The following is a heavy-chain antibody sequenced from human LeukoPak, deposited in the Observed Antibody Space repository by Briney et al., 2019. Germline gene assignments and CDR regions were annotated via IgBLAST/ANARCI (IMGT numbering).Heavy chain of an antibody. V-gene: IGHV1-8*01. Sequence: GASVKVSCKASRYSITSFDIDWVRQTTGQGLEWMGWMSPSSGNTGFAQKFQGRITLTRDTSINTAYMEVSSLRSEDTAVYFCARLHNSAWYYFDLWGQGTLVTVSS. J-gene: IGHJ4*02. CDR2: MSPSSGNT. CDR3: ARLHNSAWYYFDL. CDR1: RYSITSFD. D-gene: IGHD6-19*01.